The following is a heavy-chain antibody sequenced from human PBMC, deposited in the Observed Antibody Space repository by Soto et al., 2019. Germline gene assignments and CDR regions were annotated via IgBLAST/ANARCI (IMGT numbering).Heavy chain of an antibody. CDR1: GGSISSGDYY. CDR3: AREWITIFGALDY. Sequence: PSETLSLTCTVSGGSISSGDYYWSWIRQPPGKGLEWIGYIYYSGSTYYNPSLKSRVTISVDTSKNQFSLKLSSVTAADTAVYYCAREWITIFGALDYWGQGTLVTVSP. V-gene: IGHV4-30-4*01. CDR2: IYYSGST. D-gene: IGHD3-3*01. J-gene: IGHJ4*02.